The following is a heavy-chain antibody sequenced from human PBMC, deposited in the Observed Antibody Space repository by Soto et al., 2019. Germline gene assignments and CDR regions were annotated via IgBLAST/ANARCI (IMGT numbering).Heavy chain of an antibody. J-gene: IGHJ1*01. D-gene: IGHD6-19*01. CDR3: ARGDSELAVSEAAS. Sequence: QMQMQESGPRLVKPSETLSLTCTVSGASITDSYWSWIRQPQEKGLEWIGYIYFSGVATYNPSLKSRATMSRDTSKNQFSLKLTSVTAADTAIYYCARGDSELAVSEAASWGQGTLVTVSS. CDR1: GASITDSY. V-gene: IGHV4-59*01. CDR2: IYFSGVA.